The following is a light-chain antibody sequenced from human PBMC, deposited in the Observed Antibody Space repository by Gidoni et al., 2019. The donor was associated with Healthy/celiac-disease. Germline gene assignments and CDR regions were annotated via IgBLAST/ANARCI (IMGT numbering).Light chain of an antibody. J-gene: IGLJ2*01. V-gene: IGLV1-47*01. CDR2: RNN. Sequence: HSVLTQPPSPSGPPGQRVTISCSGSSSNIGSNYVYWYQQLPGTATKLLIYRNNQRPSGVPDRFSGSKSGTSASLAISGLRSEDEADYYCAAWDDSLSGPRFGGGTKLTVL. CDR1: SSNIGSNY. CDR3: AAWDDSLSGPR.